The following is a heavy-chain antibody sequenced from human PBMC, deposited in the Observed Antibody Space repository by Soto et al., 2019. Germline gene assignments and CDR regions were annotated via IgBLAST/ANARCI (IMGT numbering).Heavy chain of an antibody. Sequence: PAETLSLTCAVSVGCLSGYYWSWIRQPPGKGLEWIGEINHSGSTNYNPSLKSRVTISVDTSKNQFSLKLRSVTAAATPVYYCARGRVVVVPAVIFSGGYYMDVWVKGTTVTVSS. D-gene: IGHD2-2*01. CDR2: INHSGST. J-gene: IGHJ6*03. CDR1: VGCLSGYY. CDR3: ARGRVVVVPAVIFSGGYYMDV. V-gene: IGHV4-34*01.